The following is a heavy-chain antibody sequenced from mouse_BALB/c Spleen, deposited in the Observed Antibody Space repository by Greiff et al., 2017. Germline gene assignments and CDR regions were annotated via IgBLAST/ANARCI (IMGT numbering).Heavy chain of an antibody. V-gene: IGHV5-6-4*01. CDR3: TRDRTLFAY. CDR1: GFTFSSYT. J-gene: IGHJ3*01. Sequence: EVQLVESGGGLVKPGGSLKLSCAASGFTFSSYTMSWVRQTPEKRLEWVATISSGGSYTYYPDSVKGRFTISRDNAKNTLYLQMSSLKSEDTAMYYCTRDRTLFAYWGQGTLVTVSA. CDR2: ISSGGSYT.